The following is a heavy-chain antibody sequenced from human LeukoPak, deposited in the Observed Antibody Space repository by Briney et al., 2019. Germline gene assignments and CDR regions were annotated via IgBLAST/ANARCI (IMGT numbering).Heavy chain of an antibody. J-gene: IGHJ3*02. CDR1: GFTFSSYG. V-gene: IGHV3-23*01. CDR2: ISGSGGST. D-gene: IGHD3-22*01. CDR3: ARVLEYYYDSSGSAFDI. Sequence: GGSLRLSCAASGFTFSSYGMSWVRQAPGKGLEWVSAISGSGGSTYYADSVKGRFTISRDNSKNTLYLQMNSLRAEDTAVYYCARVLEYYYDSSGSAFDIWGQGTMVTVSS.